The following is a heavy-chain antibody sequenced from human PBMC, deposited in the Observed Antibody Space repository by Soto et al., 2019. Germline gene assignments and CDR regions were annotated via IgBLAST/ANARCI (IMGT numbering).Heavy chain of an antibody. CDR2: ISASNGNT. CDR3: ARDLDGSGSYFTDY. Sequence: VKVSCMGSGCTLIIYGINWVRQAPGQGLEWMGWISASNGNTKYAQNLQGRVTMTTDTSTSTAYMELRSLRSDYTAVYYYARDLDGSGSYFTDYWGQGTLVTVSS. CDR1: GCTLIIYG. J-gene: IGHJ4*02. D-gene: IGHD3-10*01. V-gene: IGHV1-18*01.